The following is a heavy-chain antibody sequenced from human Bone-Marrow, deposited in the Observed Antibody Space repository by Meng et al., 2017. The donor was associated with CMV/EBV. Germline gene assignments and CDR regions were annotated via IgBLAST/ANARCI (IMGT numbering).Heavy chain of an antibody. CDR3: ARENSRTSSFDY. CDR1: GFTFSSYC. Sequence: GEYLKISCAASGFTFSSYCMNSVRQVPGKGLEWVSYITRSGGTIYYADSVKGRFTMSRDNAKSSLYLQMSSLRAEDTAVYYCARENSRTSSFDYWGQGTLVTVSS. V-gene: IGHV3-48*04. J-gene: IGHJ4*02. D-gene: IGHD2-2*01. CDR2: ITRSGGTI.